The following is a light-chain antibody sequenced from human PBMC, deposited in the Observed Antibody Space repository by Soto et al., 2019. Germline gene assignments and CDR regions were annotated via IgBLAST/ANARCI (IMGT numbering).Light chain of an antibody. J-gene: IGKJ1*01. CDR2: GTS. CDR1: QSVRKN. CDR3: QQFDDWPT. Sequence: IMITPSPATLRLSTRETAPLSSRASQSVRKNLAWYQQKPGQAPRLLIYGTSNRATGIPDRISGSRSGTEFTLTISSLQSEDFGVYYGQQFDDWPTFGQGTKVDIK. V-gene: IGKV3-15*01.